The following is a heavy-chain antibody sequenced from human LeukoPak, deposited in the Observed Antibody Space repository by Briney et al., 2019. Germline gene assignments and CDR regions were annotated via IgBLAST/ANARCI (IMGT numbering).Heavy chain of an antibody. Sequence: SETLSLTCTVSGVPINSYYWTWIRQPPGKGLEWIGYSHYSGTTNYKPSLRGRVAISVDTSKNQFSLKLSSVTAADTAVYYCARRLLGYCSGGSCYSGYFQHWGQGTLVTVSS. CDR2: SHYSGTT. J-gene: IGHJ1*01. CDR1: GVPINSYY. V-gene: IGHV4-59*12. D-gene: IGHD2-15*01. CDR3: ARRLLGYCSGGSCYSGYFQH.